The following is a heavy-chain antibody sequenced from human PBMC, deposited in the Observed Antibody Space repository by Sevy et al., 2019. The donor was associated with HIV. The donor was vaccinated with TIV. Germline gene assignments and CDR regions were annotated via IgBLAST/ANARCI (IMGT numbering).Heavy chain of an antibody. CDR2: FDEDGET. J-gene: IGHJ4*02. CDR3: ATDIVVGRDY. D-gene: IGHD2-2*01. Sequence: ASVKVSCKVSGYTLTELSIHWVRQAPGKGLEWMGGFDEDGETIYAQKFQGRVTMTEDTSRETAYMVLSSLGSEDTAVYYWATDIVVGRDYWGQGTLVTVS. V-gene: IGHV1-24*01. CDR1: GYTLTELS.